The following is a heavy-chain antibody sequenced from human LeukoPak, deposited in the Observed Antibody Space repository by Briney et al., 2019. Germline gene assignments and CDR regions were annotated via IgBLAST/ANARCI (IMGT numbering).Heavy chain of an antibody. CDR1: GYTFTGYY. J-gene: IGHJ4*02. CDR3: ARDQGIYNHRIIDS. CDR2: INPNSGGT. D-gene: IGHD5-12*01. V-gene: IGHV1-2*02. Sequence: GASVKVSCKASGYTFTGYYMHWVRQAPGQGLEWMGWINPNSGGTNYAQKFQGRVTMTTDTSTSTASMELRSLRSDDTAVYYCARDQGIYNHRIIDSWGQGTLVTVSS.